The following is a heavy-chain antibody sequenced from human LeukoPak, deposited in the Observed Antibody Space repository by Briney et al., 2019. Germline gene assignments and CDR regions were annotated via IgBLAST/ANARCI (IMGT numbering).Heavy chain of an antibody. J-gene: IGHJ4*02. CDR3: AGGGDY. D-gene: IGHD3-16*01. CDR1: GFSFRSYE. CDR2: ISSSAGTI. V-gene: IGHV3-48*03. Sequence: GGSLRLSCAASGFSFRSYEMAWVLQAPGKGLEWISHISSSAGTIYYADSVKGRFTISRDNAKNSLYLQMNSLRVEDTAVYYCAGGGDYWGQGTLVTVSS.